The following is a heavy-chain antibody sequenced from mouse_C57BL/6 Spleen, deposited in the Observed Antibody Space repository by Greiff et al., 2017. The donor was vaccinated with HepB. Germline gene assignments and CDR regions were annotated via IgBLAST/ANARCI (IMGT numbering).Heavy chain of an antibody. CDR3: ASRGDYDGPVSY. CDR1: GYTFTSYW. J-gene: IGHJ3*01. CDR2: IYPGSGST. D-gene: IGHD2-4*01. Sequence: QVQLQQSGAELVKPGASVKMSCKASGYTFTSYWITWVKQRPGQGLEWIGDIYPGSGSTNYNEKFKSKATLTVDTSSSTAYMQLSSLTSEDSAVYYCASRGDYDGPVSYWGQGTLVTVSA. V-gene: IGHV1-55*01.